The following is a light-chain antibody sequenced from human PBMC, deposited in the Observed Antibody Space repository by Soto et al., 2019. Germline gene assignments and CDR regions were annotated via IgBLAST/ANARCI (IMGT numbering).Light chain of an antibody. Sequence: QSALTQPASVSGSPGQSITISCTGTSSDVGSYNLVSWYQQHPGKAPKLMIYEASKRPSGVSNRFSSSKSGNTASLTISGLQAEDEADYYCCSYAGSRRVFGGGTKLTVL. CDR2: EAS. J-gene: IGLJ2*01. V-gene: IGLV2-23*01. CDR3: CSYAGSRRV. CDR1: SSDVGSYNL.